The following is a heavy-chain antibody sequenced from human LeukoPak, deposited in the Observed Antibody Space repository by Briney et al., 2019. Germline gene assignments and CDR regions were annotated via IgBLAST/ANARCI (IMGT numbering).Heavy chain of an antibody. D-gene: IGHD2-21*02. J-gene: IGHJ5*02. CDR1: GYTFTRYY. CDR3: ARGPPWGDFLTASFDP. V-gene: IGHV1-46*01. Sequence: ASVNVSCKASGYTFTRYYMNWVRQAPGQGLEWMGIINPSGGSTSYAQKFQGRVSMTRDTSTSTVYMELSSLRSEDTAVYYCARGPPWGDFLTASFDPWGQGTLVTVSS. CDR2: INPSGGST.